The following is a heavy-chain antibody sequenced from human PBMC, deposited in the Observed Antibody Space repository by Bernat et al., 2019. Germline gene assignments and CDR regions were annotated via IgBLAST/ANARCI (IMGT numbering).Heavy chain of an antibody. CDR3: ARGNDYFGMDV. CDR2: IYTSGST. CDR1: GGSISSGSYY. J-gene: IGHJ6*02. Sequence: QVQLQESGPGLVKPSQTLSLTCTVSGGSISSGSYYWSWIRQSAGKGLEWIGRIYTSGSTNYNPSLKSRVTMSVDTSKKQVSLKLNAVTGADTAVYYCARGNDYFGMDVWGQGTTVTVSS. V-gene: IGHV4-61*02.